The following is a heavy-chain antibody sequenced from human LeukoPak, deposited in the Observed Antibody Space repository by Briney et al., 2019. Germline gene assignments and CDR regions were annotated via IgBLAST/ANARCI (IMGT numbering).Heavy chain of an antibody. Sequence: GGSLRLSCAASGFTFSSYEMNWVRQAPGKGLEWVSYISSSGSTIYYADSVKGRFTISRDNAKNSLYLQMNSLRAEDTAVYYCARDREGYSYGYYYYYMDVWGKGTTVTISS. CDR2: ISSSGSTI. CDR3: ARDREGYSYGYYYYYMDV. CDR1: GFTFSSYE. J-gene: IGHJ6*03. D-gene: IGHD5-18*01. V-gene: IGHV3-48*03.